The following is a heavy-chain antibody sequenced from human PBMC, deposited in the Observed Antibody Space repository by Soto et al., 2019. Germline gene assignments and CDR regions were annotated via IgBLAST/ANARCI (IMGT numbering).Heavy chain of an antibody. Sequence: VGSLRLSCAASGFTFSSYAMSWVRQAPGKGLEWVSAISGSGGSTYYADSVKGRFTISRDNSKNTLYLQMNSLRAEDMAVYYCAKDRLDYYDSSGYYPGLPYFDYWGQGTLVTVSS. J-gene: IGHJ4*02. CDR3: AKDRLDYYDSSGYYPGLPYFDY. D-gene: IGHD3-22*01. CDR1: GFTFSSYA. CDR2: ISGSGGST. V-gene: IGHV3-23*01.